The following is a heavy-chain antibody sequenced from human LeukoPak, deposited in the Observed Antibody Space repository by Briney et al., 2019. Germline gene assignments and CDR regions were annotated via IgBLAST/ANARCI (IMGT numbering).Heavy chain of an antibody. V-gene: IGHV4-38-2*02. D-gene: IGHD3-22*01. CDR2: IFHSGSI. CDR3: ARMAXSYYYDSSTYSPVAFDV. J-gene: IGHJ3*01. CDR1: GYSISSGFY. Sequence: SETLSLTCNVSGYSISSGFYWGWIRQSPGGGLEWIATIFHSGSIFYNPSLKGRVSLSVDTSQNQFSLELNSVTAADTAVYYCARMAXSYYYDSSTYSPVAFDVWGQGTMVTVSS.